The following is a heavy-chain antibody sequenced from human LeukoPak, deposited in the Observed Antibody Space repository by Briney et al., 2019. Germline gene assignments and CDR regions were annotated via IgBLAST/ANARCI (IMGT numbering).Heavy chain of an antibody. J-gene: IGHJ4*02. Sequence: GGSLRLSCAASGFTFSTYAMSWVRQAPGKGLEWVSGIGSGAGTYYAGSVKGRFTISRDNSKNTLYLQMNSLRAEDTAVHYCAKKTPGVTPLDYWGQGTLVTVSS. V-gene: IGHV3-23*01. D-gene: IGHD3-10*01. CDR1: GFTFSTYA. CDR3: AKKTPGVTPLDY. CDR2: IGSGAGT.